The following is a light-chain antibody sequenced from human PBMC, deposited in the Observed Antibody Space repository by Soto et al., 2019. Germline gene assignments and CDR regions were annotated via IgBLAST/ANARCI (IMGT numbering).Light chain of an antibody. CDR2: AAA. Sequence: DIQMTQSPSSVSASVGDRVTITCRASQGISSWLAWYQQVPGKAPKLLIYAAATLQSGVSSRFSGSYSGTDFTLTISILEPEDFATYYCQQSDTYPYNFGQGTKVEIK. V-gene: IGKV1D-12*01. CDR1: QGISSW. CDR3: QQSDTYPYN. J-gene: IGKJ2*01.